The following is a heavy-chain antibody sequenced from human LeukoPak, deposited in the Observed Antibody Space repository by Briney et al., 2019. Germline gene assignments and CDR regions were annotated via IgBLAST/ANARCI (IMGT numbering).Heavy chain of an antibody. CDR2: IYTSGST. CDR1: GGSISSGSYY. D-gene: IGHD6-13*01. V-gene: IGHV4-61*02. CDR3: ARECSSWYYAFDI. J-gene: IGHJ3*02. Sequence: SETLSLTCTVSGGSISSGSYYWSWIRQPAGKGLEWIGRIYTSGSTNYNPSLKSRVTISVDTSKNQFSLKLSSVTAADTAVYYCARECSSWYYAFDIWGRGTMVTVSS.